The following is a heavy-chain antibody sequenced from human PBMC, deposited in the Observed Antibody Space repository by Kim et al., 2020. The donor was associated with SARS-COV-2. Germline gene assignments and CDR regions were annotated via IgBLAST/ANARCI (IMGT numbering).Heavy chain of an antibody. CDR2: ISSDGGST. D-gene: IGHD3-10*01. CDR1: GFTFSYYA. V-gene: IGHV3-64*05. CDR3: VTRNYYNSGSYYEGAPF. J-gene: IGHJ3*01. Sequence: GGSLRLSCSASGFTFSYYAIHWVRQAPGKGLEYVSAISSDGGSTYYADSVKGRFTISRDNSKNMLYVQMSSLRVEDTAIYYCVTRNYYNSGSYYEGAPF.